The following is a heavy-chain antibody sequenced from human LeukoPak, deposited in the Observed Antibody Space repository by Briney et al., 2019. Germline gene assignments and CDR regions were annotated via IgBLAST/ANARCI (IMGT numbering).Heavy chain of an antibody. J-gene: IGHJ4*02. Sequence: PSETLSLTCTVSGGSISSNSYYWSWIRQPAGKGLEWIGRIYTSGSTNYNPSLKSRVAMSVDTSKNQFSLKVSSVTAADTAVYYCAREDNWNYDYWGQGTLVTVSS. V-gene: IGHV4-61*02. CDR2: IYTSGST. D-gene: IGHD1-7*01. CDR1: GGSISSNSYY. CDR3: AREDNWNYDY.